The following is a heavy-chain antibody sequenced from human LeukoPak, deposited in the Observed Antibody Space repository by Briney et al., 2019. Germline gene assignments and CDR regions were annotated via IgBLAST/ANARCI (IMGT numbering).Heavy chain of an antibody. CDR2: IWYDGSNK. CDR1: GFTFSSYG. D-gene: IGHD5-18*01. Sequence: GRSLRLSCAASGFTFSSYGMHWVRQAPGKGLEWVAVIWYDGSNKYYADSVKGRFTISRDNSKNTLYLQMNSLRAEDTAVYYCARNADTAMGPFYYWGQGTLVTVSS. V-gene: IGHV3-33*01. J-gene: IGHJ4*02. CDR3: ARNADTAMGPFYY.